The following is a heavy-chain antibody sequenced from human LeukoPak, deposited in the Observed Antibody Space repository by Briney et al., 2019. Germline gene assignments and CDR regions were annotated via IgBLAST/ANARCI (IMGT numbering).Heavy chain of an antibody. D-gene: IGHD3-3*01. V-gene: IGHV4-59*12. Sequence: PSETLSLTCSVSSGSIDNEHWCWVRQPPGKGLEWIGHTLYGGSNKFNPSLKSRVTISVDRSKNRFSLTLISVTAADTAVYYCVSLLFGGAGRGNWGQGSLVTVSS. CDR1: SGSIDNEH. CDR2: TLYGGSN. J-gene: IGHJ4*02. CDR3: VSLLFGGAGRGN.